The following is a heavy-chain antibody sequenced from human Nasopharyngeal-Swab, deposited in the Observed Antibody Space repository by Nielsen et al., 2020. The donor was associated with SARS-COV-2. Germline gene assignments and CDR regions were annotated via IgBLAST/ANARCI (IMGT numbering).Heavy chain of an antibody. J-gene: IGHJ4*02. D-gene: IGHD2-2*03. CDR3: ARVEGGYCSSTSCFSYYFDY. Sequence: GESLKISCAASGFTFSSYWMSWVRQAPGKGLERVANIKQDGSEKYYVDSVKGRFTISRDNAKNSLYLQMNSLRAEDTAVYYCARVEGGYCSSTSCFSYYFDYWGQGTLVTVSS. V-gene: IGHV3-7*03. CDR1: GFTFSSYW. CDR2: IKQDGSEK.